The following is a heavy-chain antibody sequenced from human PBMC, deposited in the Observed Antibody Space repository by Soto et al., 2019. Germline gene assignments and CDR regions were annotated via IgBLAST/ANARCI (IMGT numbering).Heavy chain of an antibody. CDR2: IYPGDSDT. J-gene: IGHJ6*02. Sequence: GESLKISCKGSGYTFTNYWIGWVRQMPGKGLEWMGIIYPGDSDTKYNPSFQGQDTISADKSITTTYLRWTSLKASDTAIYYCAASIFYYGMDVWGQGTTVTVSS. V-gene: IGHV5-51*01. CDR3: AASIFYYGMDV. CDR1: GYTFTNYW.